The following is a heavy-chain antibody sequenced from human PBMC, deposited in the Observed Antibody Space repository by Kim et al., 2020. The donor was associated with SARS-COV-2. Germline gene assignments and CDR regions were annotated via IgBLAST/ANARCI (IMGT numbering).Heavy chain of an antibody. CDR3: ARPVVTSAFDY. J-gene: IGHJ4*02. CDR2: INVEDGRT. V-gene: IGHV1-3*01. Sequence: ASVKVSCKASGYSFTDYPIHSVRQAPGQGLEWMGWINVEDGRTRHSQKVEGRLTITRDTSANIAYMELTSLKSEDTAIYYCARPVVTSAFDYWGQGTLVSVTS. D-gene: IGHD2-2*01. CDR1: GYSFTDYP.